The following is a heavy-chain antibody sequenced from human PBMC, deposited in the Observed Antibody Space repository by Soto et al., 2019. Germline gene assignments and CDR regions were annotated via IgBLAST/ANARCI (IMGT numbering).Heavy chain of an antibody. CDR3: AKNQGVQLVPLATVDWFDP. CDR2: ISGSGFKK. D-gene: IGHD2-15*01. CDR1: GFIFENFG. J-gene: IGHJ5*02. Sequence: GGSLRLSCAASGFIFENFGMSWVRQAPGKGLEWISSISGSGFKKYYANSVKGRFTIARDNSKSTVYLELNNLSAEDTAVYHCAKNQGVQLVPLATVDWFDPWGQGSVVTASS. V-gene: IGHV3-23*01.